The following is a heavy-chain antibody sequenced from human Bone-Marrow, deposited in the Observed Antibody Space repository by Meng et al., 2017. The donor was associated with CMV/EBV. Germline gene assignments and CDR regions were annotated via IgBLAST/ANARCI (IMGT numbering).Heavy chain of an antibody. CDR2: IDSSGNYI. CDR1: GLDFNTSS. J-gene: IGHJ4*02. Sequence: GESLKISCAASGLDFNTSSMNWVRQAPGKGLEWVSSIDSSGNYIYSADSVKGRFTISRDNANNSLYLRMNILGAEDTAVYSCARAPFTGLMGSTTAYFDYWGQGALVTVSS. CDR3: ARAPFTGLMGSTTAYFDY. V-gene: IGHV3-21*03. D-gene: IGHD1-26*01.